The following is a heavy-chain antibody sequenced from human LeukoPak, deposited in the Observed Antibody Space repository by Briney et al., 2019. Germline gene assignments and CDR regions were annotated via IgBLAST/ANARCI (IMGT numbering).Heavy chain of an antibody. CDR1: GGTFSSYA. CDR2: IIPIFGTA. V-gene: IGHV1-69*13. CDR3: ARDDWYYDSSGYYYVSYYFDY. D-gene: IGHD3-22*01. J-gene: IGHJ4*02. Sequence: SVKVSCKASGGTFSSYAISWVRQAPGQGLEWMGGIIPIFGTANYAQKFQGRVTITADESTSTAHMELSSLRSEDTAVYYCARDDWYYDSSGYYYVSYYFDYWGQGTLVTVSS.